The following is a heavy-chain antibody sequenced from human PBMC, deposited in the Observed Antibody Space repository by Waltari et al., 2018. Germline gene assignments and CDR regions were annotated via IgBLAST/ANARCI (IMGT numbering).Heavy chain of an antibody. Sequence: EVQLLESGGGLVQPGGSLRLSCAASGFTFSSYAMSWLRQAPGQGLEWVSAISGSGGSTYYADSVKGRFTISRDNSKNTLYLQMNSLRAEDTAVYYCAKSNIVVVTAKRYYFDYWGQGTLVTVSS. CDR3: AKSNIVVVTAKRYYFDY. D-gene: IGHD2-21*02. J-gene: IGHJ4*02. V-gene: IGHV3-23*01. CDR1: GFTFSSYA. CDR2: ISGSGGST.